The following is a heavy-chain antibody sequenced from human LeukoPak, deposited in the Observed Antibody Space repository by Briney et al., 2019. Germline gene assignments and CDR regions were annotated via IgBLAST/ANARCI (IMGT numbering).Heavy chain of an antibody. CDR1: GFTFSGYA. Sequence: GGSLRLSCAASGFTFSGYAMRWVRHAPGTGLEWGSVISGSGGTTDPEDAVKGRFTISKNNYNNTLYQQMNSLRDEDTAVYYSTQDMDVSIYGYNFDYWGQGTLVTVSS. J-gene: IGHJ4*02. V-gene: IGHV3-23*02. CDR3: TQDMDVSIYGYNFDY. D-gene: IGHD5-24*01. CDR2: ISGSGGTT.